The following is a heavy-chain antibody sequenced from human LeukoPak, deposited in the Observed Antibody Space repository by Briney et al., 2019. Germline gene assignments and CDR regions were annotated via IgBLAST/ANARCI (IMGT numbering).Heavy chain of an antibody. D-gene: IGHD5-18*01. Sequence: ASETLSLTCAVSGGSISSGGYSWSWIRQPPGKGLEWIGYIYHSGSTYYNPFLKSRVTISVDRSKNQFSLKLSSVTAADTAVYYCARALYRGYSYGYVGGDWFDPWGQGTLVTVSS. CDR2: IYHSGST. V-gene: IGHV4-30-2*01. CDR1: GGSISSGGYS. J-gene: IGHJ5*02. CDR3: ARALYRGYSYGYVGGDWFDP.